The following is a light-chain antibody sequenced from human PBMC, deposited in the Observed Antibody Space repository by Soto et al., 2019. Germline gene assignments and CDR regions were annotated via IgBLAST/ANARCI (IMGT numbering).Light chain of an antibody. Sequence: DIQMTQSPSTLSASVGDRVTITSRASQSISSWLAWYQQKSGKAPKLLIYKSSSLESGVPSRFSGSGSGTEFTLTISSLQPDDYQTTSYQLPYRSRHSFG. CDR1: QSISSW. V-gene: IGKV1-5*03. CDR3: QLPYRSRHS. J-gene: IGKJ5*01. CDR2: KSS.